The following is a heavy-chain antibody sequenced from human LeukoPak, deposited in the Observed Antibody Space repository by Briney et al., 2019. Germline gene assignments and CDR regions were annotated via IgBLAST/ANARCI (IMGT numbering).Heavy chain of an antibody. V-gene: IGHV1-2*02. CDR1: GYTFTGYY. Sequence: ASVKVSCTASGYTFTGYYMHWVRQAPGQGLEWMGWINPNSGGTNYAQKFQGRVTMTRDTSISTAYMELSRLRSDDTAVYYCARGRIAVAGSGAFDIWGQGTMVTVSS. CDR2: INPNSGGT. D-gene: IGHD6-19*01. CDR3: ARGRIAVAGSGAFDI. J-gene: IGHJ3*02.